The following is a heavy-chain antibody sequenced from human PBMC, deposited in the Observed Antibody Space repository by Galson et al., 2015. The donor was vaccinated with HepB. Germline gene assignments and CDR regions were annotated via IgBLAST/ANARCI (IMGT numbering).Heavy chain of an antibody. V-gene: IGHV2-5*02. CDR2: IYWDDDK. D-gene: IGHD5-12*01. Sequence: PALVKPTQTLTLTCTFSGFSLSTSGVGVGWIRQPPGKALEWLALIYWDDDKRYSPSLKSRLTITKDTSKNQVVLTMTNMDPVDTATYYCAHGLPTWLSGLYYFDYWGQGTLVTVSS. CDR1: GFSLSTSGVG. CDR3: AHGLPTWLSGLYYFDY. J-gene: IGHJ4*02.